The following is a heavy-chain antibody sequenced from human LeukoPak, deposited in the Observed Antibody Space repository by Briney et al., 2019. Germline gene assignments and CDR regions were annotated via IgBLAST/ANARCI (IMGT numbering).Heavy chain of an antibody. J-gene: IGHJ4*02. CDR2: ISGSGGST. Sequence: GSLRLSCAASGFTFSSYAMSWVRQAPGKGLEWVSAISGSGGSTYYADSVKGRFTISRDNSKNTLYLQMNSLRAEDTAVYYCAKKYCSSTSCSPGGGYWGQGTPVTVSS. D-gene: IGHD2-2*01. CDR3: AKKYCSSTSCSPGGGY. CDR1: GFTFSSYA. V-gene: IGHV3-23*01.